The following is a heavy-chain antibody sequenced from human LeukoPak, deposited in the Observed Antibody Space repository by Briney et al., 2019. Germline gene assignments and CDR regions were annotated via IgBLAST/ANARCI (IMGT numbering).Heavy chain of an antibody. CDR3: ARVGNYLDY. V-gene: IGHV3-72*01. D-gene: IGHD1-26*01. J-gene: IGHJ4*02. CDR1: GFTFSAHY. Sequence: PGGSLRLSCAASGFTFSAHYMDWVRQTPGKGLGWVGRIRNKDNKYIIEYAASVKGRFTISRDDSKSKLYLQMNSLKTEDTAVYYCARVGNYLDYWGQGTLVIVSS. CDR2: IRNKDNKYII.